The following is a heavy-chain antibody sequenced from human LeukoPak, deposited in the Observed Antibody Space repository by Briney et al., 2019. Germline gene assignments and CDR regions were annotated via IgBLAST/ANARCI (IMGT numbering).Heavy chain of an antibody. CDR3: ANTAGRRYNY. Sequence: ASVKVSCKASGYTFTSYDINWVRQATGQGLEWMGWMNPNSGNTGYAQKFQGRVTITTDESTSTAYMELSSLRSEDTAVYYCANTAGRRYNYWGQGTLVTVSS. CDR2: MNPNSGNT. V-gene: IGHV1-8*01. D-gene: IGHD6-13*01. CDR1: GYTFTSYD. J-gene: IGHJ4*02.